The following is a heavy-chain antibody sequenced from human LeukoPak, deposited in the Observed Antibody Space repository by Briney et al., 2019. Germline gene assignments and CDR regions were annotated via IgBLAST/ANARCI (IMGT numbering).Heavy chain of an antibody. V-gene: IGHV4-4*02. Sequence: PSETLSLTCAVSGGSISSSNWWSWVRQPPGKGLEWIGEINHSGSTNYNPSLKSRVTISVDTSKNQFSLKLSSVTAADTAVYYCARRRPRMMYSSSSGMYYFDYWGQGTLVTVSS. D-gene: IGHD6-6*01. CDR3: ARRRPRMMYSSSSGMYYFDY. J-gene: IGHJ4*02. CDR2: INHSGST. CDR1: GGSISSSNW.